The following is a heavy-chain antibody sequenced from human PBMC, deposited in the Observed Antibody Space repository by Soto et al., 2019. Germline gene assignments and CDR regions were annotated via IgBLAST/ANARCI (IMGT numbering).Heavy chain of an antibody. CDR3: ARVTGRYYYGMDV. Sequence: QVQLQQWGAGLLKPSETLSLTCAVYGGSFSGYYWSWIRQPPGKGLEWIGEINHSGSTNYNPSLNSRVTLSVDTSQHQFSLQLSSVTAADTAVYYCARVTGRYYYGMDVWGQGTTVTVSS. V-gene: IGHV4-34*01. CDR1: GGSFSGYY. CDR2: INHSGST. J-gene: IGHJ6*02.